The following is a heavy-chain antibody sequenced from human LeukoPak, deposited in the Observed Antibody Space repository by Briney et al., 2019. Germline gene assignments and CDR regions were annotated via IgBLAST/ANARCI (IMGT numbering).Heavy chain of an antibody. D-gene: IGHD5-12*01. CDR3: ARGPFSGYDPGDY. V-gene: IGHV3-74*01. CDR2: INSDGSST. J-gene: IGHJ4*02. Sequence: GGSLRLSCAASGFTFSSYAMSWVRQAPGKGLVWVSRINSDGSSTSYADSVKGRFTISRDNAKNTLYLQMNSLRAEDTAVYYCARGPFSGYDPGDYWGQGTLVTVSS. CDR1: GFTFSSYA.